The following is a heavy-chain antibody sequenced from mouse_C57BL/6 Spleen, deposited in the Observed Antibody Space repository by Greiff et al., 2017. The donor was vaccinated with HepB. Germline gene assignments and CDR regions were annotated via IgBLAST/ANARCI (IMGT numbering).Heavy chain of an antibody. CDR1: GYAFTNYL. CDR2: INPGSGGT. D-gene: IGHD1-1*01. V-gene: IGHV1-54*01. CDR3: AREGYYYGSSYRYFDV. Sequence: QVQLKESGAELVRPGTSVKVSCKASGYAFTNYLIEWVKQRPGQGLEWIGVINPGSGGTNYNEKFKGKATLTADKSSSTAYMQLSSLTSEDSAVYFCAREGYYYGSSYRYFDVWGTGTTVTVSS. J-gene: IGHJ1*03.